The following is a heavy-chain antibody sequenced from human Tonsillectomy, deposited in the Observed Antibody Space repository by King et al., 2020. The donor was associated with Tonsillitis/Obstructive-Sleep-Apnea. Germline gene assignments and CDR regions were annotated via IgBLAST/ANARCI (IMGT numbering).Heavy chain of an antibody. J-gene: IGHJ4*02. CDR1: GYTFTSYD. Sequence: VQLVESGAEVKKPGASVKVSCKASGYTFTSYDINWVRQATGQGLEWMGWMNPNSGNTGYAQKFQGRVTMTRNTSISTAYMEVSSLRSEDTAVYYCARMAYYYDSRYYFDYWGQGTLVTVSS. CDR2: MNPNSGNT. CDR3: ARMAYYYDSRYYFDY. V-gene: IGHV1-8*01. D-gene: IGHD3-22*01.